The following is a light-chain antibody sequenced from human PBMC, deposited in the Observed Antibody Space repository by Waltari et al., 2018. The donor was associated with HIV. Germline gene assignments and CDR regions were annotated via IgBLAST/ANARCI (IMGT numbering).Light chain of an antibody. J-gene: IGLJ3*02. CDR2: LKSDGSH. V-gene: IGLV4-69*02. CDR1: SGHTNYA. Sequence: QLVLTQSPSASASLGASVKLTCTLSSGHTNYAIAWHQQQPEKGPRYLMNLKSDGSHSKGDGIPDRFSGSSSWAERYLTISSLQSEDEADYYCQTWGTGIQVFGGGTKLTVL. CDR3: QTWGTGIQV.